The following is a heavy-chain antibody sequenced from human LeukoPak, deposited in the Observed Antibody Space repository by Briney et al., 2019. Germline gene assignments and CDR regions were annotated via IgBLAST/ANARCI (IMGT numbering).Heavy chain of an antibody. V-gene: IGHV4-59*01. CDR2: IYYSGST. D-gene: IGHD2-21*02. CDR3: ASSYCGGDCYSYFDY. CDR1: GGSSSSYY. J-gene: IGHJ4*02. Sequence: PSETLSLTCTVSGGSSSSYYWSWIRQPPGKGLEWIGYIYYSGSTNYNPSLKSRVTISVDTSKNQFSLKLSSVTAADTAVYYCASSYCGGDCYSYFDYWGQGTLVTVSS.